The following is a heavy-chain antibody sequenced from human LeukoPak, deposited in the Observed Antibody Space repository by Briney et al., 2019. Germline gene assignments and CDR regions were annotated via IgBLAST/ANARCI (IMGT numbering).Heavy chain of an antibody. CDR2: IYTSGST. J-gene: IGHJ3*02. D-gene: IGHD1-26*01. CDR1: GGSISSYY. V-gene: IGHV4-4*07. CDR3: ARGRVGATRVDAFDI. Sequence: SETLSLTCTVSGGSISSYYWSWIRQPAGKGLEWIGRIYTSGSTNYNPSLKSRVTMSVDTSKNQFSLKLSSVTAADTAVYYCARGRVGATRVDAFDIWGQGTMVTVSS.